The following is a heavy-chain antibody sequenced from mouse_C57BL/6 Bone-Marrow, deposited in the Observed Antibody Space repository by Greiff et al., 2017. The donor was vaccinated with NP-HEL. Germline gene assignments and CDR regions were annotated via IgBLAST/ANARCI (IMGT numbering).Heavy chain of an antibody. CDR2: IDPSDSYT. CDR3: AREGTTEVATDFDY. CDR1: GYTFTSYW. V-gene: IGHV1-69*01. Sequence: VQLQQPGAELVMPGASVKLSCKASGYTFTSYWMHWVKQRPGQGLEWIGEIDPSDSYTNYNQKFKGKSTLTVDKSSSTAYMQLSSLTSEDSAVYYVAREGTTEVATDFDYWGRGTTLTVSS. D-gene: IGHD1-1*01. J-gene: IGHJ2*01.